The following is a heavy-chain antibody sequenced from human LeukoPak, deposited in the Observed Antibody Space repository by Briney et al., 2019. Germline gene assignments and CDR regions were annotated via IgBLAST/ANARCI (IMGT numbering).Heavy chain of an antibody. V-gene: IGHV1-18*01. J-gene: IGHJ3*02. D-gene: IGHD1-1*01. CDR3: ARDLPLYNWNDGDAFDI. CDR2: ISAYNGNT. CDR1: GYTFTSYG. Sequence: GASVKVSCKASGYTFTSYGISWARQAPGQGLEWMGWISAYNGNTNYAQKLQGRVTMTTDTSTSTAYMELRSLRSDDTAVYYCARDLPLYNWNDGDAFDIWGQGTMVTVSS.